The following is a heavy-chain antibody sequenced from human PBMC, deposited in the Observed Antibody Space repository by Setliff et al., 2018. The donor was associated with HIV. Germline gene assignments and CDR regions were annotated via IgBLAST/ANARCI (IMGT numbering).Heavy chain of an antibody. V-gene: IGHV4-31*03. CDR3: ARGTTSITFDY. CDR1: GGSISSGGYY. D-gene: IGHD1-1*01. Sequence: SETLSLTCSVSGGSISSGGYYWSWIRQQPGKGLEWIWYIYYSGSTYYNPSLKSRLTMSIDTSKSHFSLNLNSVTAADAAVYYCARGTTSITFDYWSQGTLVTVSS. CDR2: IYYSGST. J-gene: IGHJ4*02.